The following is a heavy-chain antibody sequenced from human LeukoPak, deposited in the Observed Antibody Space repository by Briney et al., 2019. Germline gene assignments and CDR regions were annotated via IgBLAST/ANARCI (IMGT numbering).Heavy chain of an antibody. CDR1: GFSFGDYA. D-gene: IGHD3-22*01. V-gene: IGHV3-49*04. CDR2: IRSKAYGGTT. J-gene: IGHJ4*02. Sequence: PGRSLRLSCTASGFSFGDYAMSWVRQAPGKGLEWVGFIRSKAYGGTTEYAASVKGRFTISRDDYKRIAYLQMNSLKTEDTAVYYCTKYYYDSSGYYYSDYWGQGTLVTVSS. CDR3: TKYYYDSSGYYYSDY.